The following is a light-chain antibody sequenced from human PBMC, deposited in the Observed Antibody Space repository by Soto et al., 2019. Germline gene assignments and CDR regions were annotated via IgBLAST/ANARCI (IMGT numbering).Light chain of an antibody. J-gene: IGLJ1*01. CDR1: ISHIGAYKF. Sequence: QCRLAHPPSASGSRGQSFSISCTGTISHIGAYKFVPWYQQHPGRAPRLIIYEVSKRPSGFTDRLSGFKSGNTASLTVSGLQPEDEAEYFCNSYAGYGNHGYVLGTGTKVT. CDR2: EVS. V-gene: IGLV2-8*01. CDR3: NSYAGYGNHGYV.